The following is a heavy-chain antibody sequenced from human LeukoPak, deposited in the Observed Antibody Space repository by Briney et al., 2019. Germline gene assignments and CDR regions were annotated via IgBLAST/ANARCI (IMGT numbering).Heavy chain of an antibody. Sequence: GGSLRLSCAASGFTFDGYAMHWVRQAPGKGLEWVSGISWNSGSIGYADSVKGRFTISRDNAKNSLYLQMNSLRAEDTALYYCAAQIDAFDIWGQGTMVTVSS. CDR2: ISWNSGSI. CDR3: AAQIDAFDI. J-gene: IGHJ3*02. CDR1: GFTFDGYA. V-gene: IGHV3-9*01.